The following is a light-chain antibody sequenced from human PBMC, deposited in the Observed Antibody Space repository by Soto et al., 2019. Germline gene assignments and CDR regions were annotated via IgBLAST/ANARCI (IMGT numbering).Light chain of an antibody. CDR3: SSYTTSNTRQIV. V-gene: IGLV2-14*03. CDR1: SSDVDGYNY. J-gene: IGLJ1*01. CDR2: DVS. Sequence: QPALTQPASVSGSPGQSITISCTGTSSDVDGYNYVSWYQHHPGKAPKLMIYDVSNRPSGVSNRFSGSKSGNTASLTISGLQPEDEADYYCSSYTTSNTRQIVFGTGTKVTVL.